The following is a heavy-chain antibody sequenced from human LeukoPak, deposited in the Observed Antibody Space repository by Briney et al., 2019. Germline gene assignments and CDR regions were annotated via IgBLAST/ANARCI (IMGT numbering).Heavy chain of an antibody. CDR3: ARGHTIGVARGVMFDP. CDR2: INTSGGST. D-gene: IGHD3-10*01. J-gene: IGHJ5*02. V-gene: IGHV1-46*01. CDR1: GYTLTNYY. Sequence: ASVKVSFKASGYTLTNYYMHWVRQAPGQGLEWMGLINTSGGSTAYAQKFQGRVSMTRDTSTGTVFMELTNLRSEDTAVYSCARGHTIGVARGVMFDPWGQGTLVTVSS.